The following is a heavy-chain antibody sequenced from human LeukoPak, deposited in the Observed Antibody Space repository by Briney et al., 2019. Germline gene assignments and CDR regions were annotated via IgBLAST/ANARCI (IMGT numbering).Heavy chain of an antibody. V-gene: IGHV3-23*01. D-gene: IGHD2-15*01. Sequence: GGSLRLSCAASGFTSSSSAMSWVRQAPGKGLEWVSSISSTGGTTYYADSVKGRFTISRDNSKNTLYLQMNSLRAEDTAIYYCAKNGDRGAYCTGGTCYPYFYYYMDVWGKGTTVTI. CDR1: GFTSSSSA. CDR3: AKNGDRGAYCTGGTCYPYFYYYMDV. CDR2: ISSTGGTT. J-gene: IGHJ6*03.